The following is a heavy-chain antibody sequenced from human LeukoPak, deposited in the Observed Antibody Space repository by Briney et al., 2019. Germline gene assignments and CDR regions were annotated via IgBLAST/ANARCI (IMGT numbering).Heavy chain of an antibody. Sequence: SETLSLTCAVYGGSFSGYYWSWIRQPPGKGLEWIGEINHSGSTNYNPSLKSRVTISVDTSNNQFSLKLSSVTAADTAMYYCARGNSGYDPSRMDVWGQGTTVTVSS. CDR1: GGSFSGYY. D-gene: IGHD5-12*01. CDR3: ARGNSGYDPSRMDV. CDR2: INHSGST. V-gene: IGHV4-34*01. J-gene: IGHJ6*02.